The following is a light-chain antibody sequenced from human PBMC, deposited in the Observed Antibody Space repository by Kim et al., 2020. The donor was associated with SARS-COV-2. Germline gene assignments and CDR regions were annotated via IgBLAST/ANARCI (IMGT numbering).Light chain of an antibody. Sequence: SISLSSTRNSRNICSYNYVSRHQHPPGTAPNLMIYEVNTRPSGISRRFSGSKSGSTASLTISGLQAEDEADYYCSSFTTRSTLVFGGGTKVTVL. V-gene: IGLV2-14*01. CDR3: SSFTTRSTLV. J-gene: IGLJ3*02. CDR1: SRNICSYNY. CDR2: EVN.